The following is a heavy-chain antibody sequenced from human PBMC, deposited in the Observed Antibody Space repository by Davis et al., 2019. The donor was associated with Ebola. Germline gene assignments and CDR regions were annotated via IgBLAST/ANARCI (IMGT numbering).Heavy chain of an antibody. CDR3: ARDEGWGTATAYYYYGMDV. CDR2: ISSSSSYI. CDR1: GFTFSSYS. V-gene: IGHV3-21*04. J-gene: IGHJ6*02. Sequence: GESLKISCAASGFTFSSYSMNWVRQAPGKGLEWVSSISSSSSYIYYADSVKGRFTISRDNAKNSLYLQMNSLRAEDTAVYYCARDEGWGTATAYYYYGMDVWGQGTTVTVSS. D-gene: IGHD5-18*01.